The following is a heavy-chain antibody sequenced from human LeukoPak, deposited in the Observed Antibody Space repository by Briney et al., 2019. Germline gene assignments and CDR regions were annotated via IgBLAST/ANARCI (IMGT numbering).Heavy chain of an antibody. V-gene: IGHV3-53*01. CDR1: GFTVSSNY. CDR3: ASIQYSSGWYDFDY. CDR2: IYSGGST. Sequence: PGGSLRLSCAASGFTVSSNYMSWVRQAPGKGLEWVSVIYSGGSTYYADSVKGRFTISRDNSKNTLYLQMNSLRAEDTAVYYCASIQYSSGWYDFDYWGQGTLVTVSS. J-gene: IGHJ4*02. D-gene: IGHD6-19*01.